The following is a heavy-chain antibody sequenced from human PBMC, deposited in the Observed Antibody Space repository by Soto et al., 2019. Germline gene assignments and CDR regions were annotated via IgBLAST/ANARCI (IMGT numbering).Heavy chain of an antibody. CDR2: INAGNGNT. J-gene: IGHJ5*02. V-gene: IGHV1-3*01. CDR1: GYTFTSYA. D-gene: IGHD3-3*01. Sequence: ASVKVSCKASGYTFTSYAMHWVRQAPGQRLEWMGWINAGNGNTKYSQKFQGRVTITADESTSTAYMELSSLRSEDTAVYYCARDPITIFGFDPWGQGTLVTVSS. CDR3: ARDPITIFGFDP.